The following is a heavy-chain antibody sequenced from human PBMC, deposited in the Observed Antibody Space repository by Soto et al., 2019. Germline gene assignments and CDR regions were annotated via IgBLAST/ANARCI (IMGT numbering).Heavy chain of an antibody. CDR2: ISYDGSFD. V-gene: IGHV3-30*18. D-gene: IGHD3-10*01. J-gene: IGHJ4*02. CDR1: GFAFGNYG. Sequence: QVHLVESGGGVVQPGGSLRLSCAGSGFAFGNYGMYWVRQAPGKGLEEVAVISYDGSFDSYSKSVKGRFTISRDNSKNTLYLQMNGLRADDSGVYYCAKDSGYGPANYLATRGFDNWGQGPLVTVSS. CDR3: AKDSGYGPANYLATRGFDN.